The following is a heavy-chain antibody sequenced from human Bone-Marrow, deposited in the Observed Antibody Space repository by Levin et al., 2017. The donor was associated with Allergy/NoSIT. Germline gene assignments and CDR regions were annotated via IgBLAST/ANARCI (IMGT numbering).Heavy chain of an antibody. CDR3: ARGGDYIWGSHRYGFYFDY. D-gene: IGHD3-16*02. V-gene: IGHV3-21*01. Sequence: GGSLRLSCAASGFTFSSYSINWVRRAPGKGLEWVSSISSSGGYIFYADSVKGRFTISRDNAKNSLYLQMNSLRVEDTAVYYCARGGDYIWGSHRYGFYFDYWGQGTLVTVSS. CDR1: GFTFSSYS. CDR2: ISSSGGYI. J-gene: IGHJ4*02.